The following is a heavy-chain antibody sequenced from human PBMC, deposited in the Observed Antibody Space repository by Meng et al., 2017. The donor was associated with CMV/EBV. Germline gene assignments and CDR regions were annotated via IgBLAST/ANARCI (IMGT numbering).Heavy chain of an antibody. CDR1: GGSISSDY. CDR3: ARHGDTAMVVGIDY. D-gene: IGHD5-18*01. Sequence: QVEMKVSCAGLAKPSETLSLPCTVSGGSISSDYWSWIRQPAGKGLEWIGRIYTSGSTNYNTSLKSRVNMSVDTSKNQFSLKLSSVTAADTAVYYCARHGDTAMVVGIDYWGQGTLVTVSS. V-gene: IGHV4-4*07. J-gene: IGHJ4*02. CDR2: IYTSGST.